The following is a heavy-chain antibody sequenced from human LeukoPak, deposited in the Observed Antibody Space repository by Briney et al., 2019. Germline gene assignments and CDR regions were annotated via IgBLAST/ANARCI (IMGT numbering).Heavy chain of an antibody. CDR2: ISPTGGST. V-gene: IGHV1-46*01. CDR1: GYTFTNNW. J-gene: IGHJ5*02. CDR3: ARDNSVRDEAWWFYP. D-gene: IGHD5-24*01. Sequence: GPSVKVSCKAFGYTFTNNWMHWVRQAPGQGPEWMGLISPTGGSTAYAQKFQGRVTLTRDMSTSTDYLELSSLRSEDTAVYYCARDNSVRDEAWWFYPWGQGTLVTVSS.